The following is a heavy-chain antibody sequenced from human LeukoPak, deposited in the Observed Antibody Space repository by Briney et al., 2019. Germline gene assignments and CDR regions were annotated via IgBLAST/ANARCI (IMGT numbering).Heavy chain of an antibody. V-gene: IGHV3-23*01. CDR3: ARDLLMYSSGWYGP. CDR1: GFTFSSYA. CDR2: ISDGGGST. Sequence: GGSLRLSCAASGFTFSSYAMSWVRQAPGKGLEWVSDISDGGGSTYYADSVKGRLTISRDNAKNSLYLQMNSLRAEDTAVYYCARDLLMYSSGWYGPWGQGTLVTVSS. D-gene: IGHD6-19*01. J-gene: IGHJ5*02.